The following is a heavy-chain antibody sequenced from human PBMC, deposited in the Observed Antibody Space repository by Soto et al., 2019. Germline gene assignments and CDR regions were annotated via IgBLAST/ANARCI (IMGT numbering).Heavy chain of an antibody. Sequence: QLQLQESGPGLVKPSETLSLTCTVSGGSISSSSYYWGWIRQPPGKGLEWIGSIYYSGSTYYNPSLKSRVTISVDTSKNQFSLKLSSVTAADTAVYYSARPRYSSGWYPFDYWGQGTLVTVSS. CDR3: ARPRYSSGWYPFDY. CDR2: IYYSGST. J-gene: IGHJ4*02. D-gene: IGHD6-19*01. V-gene: IGHV4-39*01. CDR1: GGSISSSSYY.